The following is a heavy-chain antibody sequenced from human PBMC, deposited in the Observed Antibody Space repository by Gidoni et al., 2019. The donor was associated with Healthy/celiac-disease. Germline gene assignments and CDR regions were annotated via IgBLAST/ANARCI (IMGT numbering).Heavy chain of an antibody. J-gene: IGHJ2*01. CDR3: ARECRDGYNYYWYFDL. D-gene: IGHD5-12*01. CDR2: IYSGGST. Sequence: LEWVSVIYSGGSTYYADSVKGRFTISRDNSKNTLYLQMNSLRAEDTAVYYCARECRDGYNYYWYFDLWGRGTLVTVSS. V-gene: IGHV3-53*01.